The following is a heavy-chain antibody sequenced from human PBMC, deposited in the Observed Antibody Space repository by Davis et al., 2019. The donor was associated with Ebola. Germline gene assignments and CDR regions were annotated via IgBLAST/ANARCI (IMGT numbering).Heavy chain of an antibody. CDR2: ISAYNGNT. CDR1: GYTFTSYA. CDR3: ARDPGRLMDV. Sequence: ASVKVSCKASGYTFTSYAMHWVRQAPGQGLEWMGWISAYNGNTNYAQKLQGRVTMTTDTSTSTAYMELRSLRSDDTAVYYCARDPGRLMDVWGQGTTVTVSS. V-gene: IGHV1-18*01. J-gene: IGHJ6*02.